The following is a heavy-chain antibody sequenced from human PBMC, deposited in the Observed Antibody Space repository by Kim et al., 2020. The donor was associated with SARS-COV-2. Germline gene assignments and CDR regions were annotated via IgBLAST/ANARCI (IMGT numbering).Heavy chain of an antibody. Sequence: GGSLRLSCAASGFTFSSYGMHWVRQAPGKGLEWVAVIWYDGSNKYYADSVKGRFTISRDNSKNTLYLQMNSLRAEDTAVYYCARDKGLTMIVEGFDYWGQGTLVTVSS. V-gene: IGHV3-33*01. J-gene: IGHJ4*02. CDR1: GFTFSSYG. D-gene: IGHD3-22*01. CDR2: IWYDGSNK. CDR3: ARDKGLTMIVEGFDY.